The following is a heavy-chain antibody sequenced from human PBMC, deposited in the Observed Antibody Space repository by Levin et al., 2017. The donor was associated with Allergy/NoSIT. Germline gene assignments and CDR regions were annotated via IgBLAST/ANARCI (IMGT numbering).Heavy chain of an antibody. J-gene: IGHJ6*02. D-gene: IGHD3-16*01. V-gene: IGHV3-33*01. CDR2: IWSDGSTK. Sequence: GGSLRLSCAASGFTFTSYGMHWVRQAPGKGLEWVALIWSDGSTKYFADSVKGRVTIARDSSKNTVYLQMNSLRVEDTAVYYCARDTAGYDYALAVWGQGTTVIVSS. CDR1: GFTFTSYG. CDR3: ARDTAGYDYALAV.